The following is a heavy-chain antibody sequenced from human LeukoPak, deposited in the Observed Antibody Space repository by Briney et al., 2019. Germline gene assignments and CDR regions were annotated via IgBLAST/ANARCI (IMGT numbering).Heavy chain of an antibody. Sequence: PGGSLRLSCAASGFTFSTYWMHWVRQAPGKGLVWVSLINSDGSSTNYADSVKGRFTISRDNAKNTLYLQMNSLRAEDTAVYYCVRGIAATGNDYWGQGTLVTVSS. J-gene: IGHJ4*02. V-gene: IGHV3-74*01. CDR1: GFTFSTYW. CDR3: VRGIAATGNDY. D-gene: IGHD6-13*01. CDR2: INSDGSST.